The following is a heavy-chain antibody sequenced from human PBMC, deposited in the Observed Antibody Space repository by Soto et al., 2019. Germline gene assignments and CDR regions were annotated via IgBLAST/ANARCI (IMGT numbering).Heavy chain of an antibody. CDR2: INAGNGNT. D-gene: IGHD2-2*01. CDR1: GYTFTSYA. J-gene: IGHJ4*02. V-gene: IGHV1-3*01. CDR3: ARRDCFSSSCYFKY. Sequence: GASVKVSCKASGYTFTSYAMHWVRQAPGQRLEWMGWINAGNGNTKYSQKFQGRVTITRDTSASTVYMELSSLRSEDTAVYYCARRDCFSSSCYFKYWGQGTLVTVSS.